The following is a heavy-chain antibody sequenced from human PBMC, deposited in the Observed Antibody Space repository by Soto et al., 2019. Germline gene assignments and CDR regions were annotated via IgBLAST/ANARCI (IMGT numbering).Heavy chain of an antibody. J-gene: IGHJ6*02. D-gene: IGHD3-16*01. V-gene: IGHV1-18*01. Sequence: ASVTVSCKTSGYIFTSYGIGWARQAPGQGLEWMGWINTYNGKTNYAQNLQGRVTLTTDTSTSTAYMELRSLRSNDTAIYYCAMVDVYVTPSPQDVWGQGTTVTVSS. CDR1: GYIFTSYG. CDR2: INTYNGKT. CDR3: AMVDVYVTPSPQDV.